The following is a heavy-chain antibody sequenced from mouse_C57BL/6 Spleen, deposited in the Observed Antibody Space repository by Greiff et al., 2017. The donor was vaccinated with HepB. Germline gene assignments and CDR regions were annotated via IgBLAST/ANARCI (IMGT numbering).Heavy chain of an antibody. J-gene: IGHJ4*01. CDR1: GYTFTSYW. CDR2: IHPNSGST. V-gene: IGHV1-64*01. D-gene: IGHD3-2*02. Sequence: QVQLQQPGAELVKPGASVKLSCKASGYTFTSYWMHWVKQRPGQGLEWIGMIHPNSGSTNYNEKFKSKATLTVDKSSSTAYMQLSSLTSEDSAVYYCARGTTAQASYAMDYWGQGTSVTVSS. CDR3: ARGTTAQASYAMDY.